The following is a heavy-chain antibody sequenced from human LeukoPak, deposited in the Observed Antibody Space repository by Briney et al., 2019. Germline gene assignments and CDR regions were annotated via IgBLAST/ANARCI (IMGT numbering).Heavy chain of an antibody. CDR1: RYSFTGYY. V-gene: IGHV1-2*02. Sequence: ASVKVSCKASRYSFTGYYMHWVRQAPGQGLEWMGWINPNSGGTNYAQKFQGRVTMTRDTSISTAYMELSRLRSDDTAVYYCASSIVLMVYANPRYGMDVWGQGTTVTVSS. J-gene: IGHJ6*02. CDR3: ASSIVLMVYANPRYGMDV. D-gene: IGHD2-8*01. CDR2: INPNSGGT.